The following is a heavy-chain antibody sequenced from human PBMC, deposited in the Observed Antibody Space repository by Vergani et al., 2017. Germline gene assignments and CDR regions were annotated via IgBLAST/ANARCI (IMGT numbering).Heavy chain of an antibody. CDR1: GFTFSSYE. J-gene: IGHJ6*02. V-gene: IGHV3-48*03. CDR3: ARDPLRAGTKYYYYYCGMDV. Sequence: EVQLVESGGGLVQPGGSLRLSCAASGFTFSSYEMNWVRQAPGKGLEWVSYISSSGSTIYYADSVKGRFTISRDNAKNSLYLQMNSMIAEDTAVYYCARDPLRAGTKYYYYYCGMDVWGQGTTVTVSS. CDR2: ISSSGSTI. D-gene: IGHD6-19*01.